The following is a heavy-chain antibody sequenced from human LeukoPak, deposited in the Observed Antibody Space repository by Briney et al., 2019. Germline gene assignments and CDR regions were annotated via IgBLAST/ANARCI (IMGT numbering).Heavy chain of an antibody. CDR1: GYTFTNYA. Sequence: ASVKVSCKASGYTFTNYAITWIRQAPGQGLEWMGWISGHNDNTDYAQKFQDRVIMTTDTSTNTAYMELRSLRSDDTAVYYCARALSNVAVSGTTGDYWGQGTLVTVSS. J-gene: IGHJ4*02. CDR2: ISGHNDNT. D-gene: IGHD6-19*01. V-gene: IGHV1-18*01. CDR3: ARALSNVAVSGTTGDY.